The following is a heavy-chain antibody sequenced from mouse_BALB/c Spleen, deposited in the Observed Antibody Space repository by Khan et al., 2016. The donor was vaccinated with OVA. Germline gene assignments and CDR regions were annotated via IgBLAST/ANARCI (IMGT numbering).Heavy chain of an antibody. CDR3: ARLEDI. CDR1: GFSLTSYG. D-gene: IGHD1-3*01. J-gene: IGHJ2*01. V-gene: IGHV2-9*02. CDR2: IWAGGSK. Sequence: VQLVESGPGLVAPSQSLSITCTVSGFSLTSYGVHWVRQPPGKGLEWLGVIWAGGSKNYNSAFMSRLSISKDNSKSHVFLYMNSLQTDETVQYYGARLEDIWGQGTTLTVSS.